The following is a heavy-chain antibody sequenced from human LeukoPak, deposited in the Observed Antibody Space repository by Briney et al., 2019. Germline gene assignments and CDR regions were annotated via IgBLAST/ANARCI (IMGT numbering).Heavy chain of an antibody. D-gene: IGHD1-26*01. CDR3: ARLGYSGSFMNAFDI. Sequence: PSETLSLTCTVSGGSISSGDYYWSWIRQPPGKGLEWIGEINHSGSTNYNPSLKSRVTISVDTSKNQFSLKLSSVTAADTAVYYCARLGYSGSFMNAFDIWGQGTMVTVSS. CDR2: INHSGST. J-gene: IGHJ3*02. CDR1: GGSISSGDYY. V-gene: IGHV4-39*07.